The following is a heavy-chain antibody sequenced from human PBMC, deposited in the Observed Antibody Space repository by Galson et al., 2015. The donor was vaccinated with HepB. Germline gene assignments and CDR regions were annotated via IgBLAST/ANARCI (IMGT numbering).Heavy chain of an antibody. CDR2: ISYDGSNK. CDR3: ARDSRGYSYGLLFDY. Sequence: SLRLSCAASGFTFSSYAMHWVRQAPGKGLEWVAVISYDGSNKYYADSVKGRFTISRDNSKNTLYLQMNSLRAEDTAVYYCARDSRGYSYGLLFDYWAREPWSPSPQ. CDR1: GFTFSSYA. D-gene: IGHD5-18*01. V-gene: IGHV3-30*04. J-gene: IGHJ4*02.